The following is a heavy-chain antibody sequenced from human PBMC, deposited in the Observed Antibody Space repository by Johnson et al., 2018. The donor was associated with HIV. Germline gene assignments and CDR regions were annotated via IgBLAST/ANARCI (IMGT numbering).Heavy chain of an antibody. V-gene: IGHV3-11*04. CDR3: ARDRASSSTSDAFEI. D-gene: IGHD6-6*01. J-gene: IGHJ3*02. CDR1: GFTFSDYY. CDR2: ISSSGSTI. Sequence: VQLVESGGGLVQPGRSLRLSCAASGFTFSDYYMSWIRQAPGKGLEWVSYISSSGSTIYYADSVKGRFTISRDNSKNTLNLQMNGLRAEDTAVYHCARDRASSSTSDAFEIWGQGTMFTVSS.